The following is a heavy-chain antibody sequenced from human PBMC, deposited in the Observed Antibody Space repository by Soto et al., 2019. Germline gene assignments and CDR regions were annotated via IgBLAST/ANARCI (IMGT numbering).Heavy chain of an antibody. J-gene: IGHJ4*02. CDR2: IHYSGST. V-gene: IGHV4-31*03. CDR1: GGSISSDGYY. D-gene: IGHD3-10*01. Sequence: SETLSLTCTVSGGSISSDGYYWSWIRQRPGKGLEWIGYIHYSGSTYYNPSLKSRVTMSVDTSKNQFSLKLSSVTAADTAVYYCARGSLGSYLTWWGQGTLVTVSS. CDR3: ARGSLGSYLTW.